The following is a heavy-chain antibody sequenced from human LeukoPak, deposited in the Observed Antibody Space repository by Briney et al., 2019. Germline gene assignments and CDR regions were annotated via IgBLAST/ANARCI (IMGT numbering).Heavy chain of an antibody. J-gene: IGHJ5*02. V-gene: IGHV4-4*07. CDR3: ARGGDYSNPNWFDP. CDR2: IYTSGST. Sequence: PSETLSLTCTVSGGSISSYYWSWIRQPAGKGLEWIGRIYTSGSTNYNPSLKSRVTMSVDTSKNQFSLKLSSVTAADTAVYYCARGGDYSNPNWFDPWGQGTLVTVSS. D-gene: IGHD4-11*01. CDR1: GGSISSYY.